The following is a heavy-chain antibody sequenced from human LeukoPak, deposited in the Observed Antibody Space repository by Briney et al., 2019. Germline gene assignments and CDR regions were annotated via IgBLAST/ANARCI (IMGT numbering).Heavy chain of an antibody. CDR1: GGSFSGYY. V-gene: IGHV4-34*01. CDR2: MYYRGST. D-gene: IGHD1-26*01. Sequence: SETLSLTCAVYGGSFSGYYWSWIRQPPGKGLEWIGSMYYRGSTYHNPSLKSRVTISVDTSKNQFSLKLSSVTAADTAVYYCATTTIRLGYWGQGTLVTVSS. CDR3: ATTTIRLGY. J-gene: IGHJ4*02.